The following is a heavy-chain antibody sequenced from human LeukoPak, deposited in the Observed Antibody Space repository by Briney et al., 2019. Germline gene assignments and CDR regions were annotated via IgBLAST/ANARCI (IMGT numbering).Heavy chain of an antibody. Sequence: SQTLSLTCTVSGGSISRGAYYWSWIRQHPGKGLEWMGYLYYTGGTYYNPSLKSRLNISIDTSKNQFSLKLSSVTAADTAFYYCARDVGATYFDYWGQGTLVTVSS. D-gene: IGHD1-26*01. V-gene: IGHV4-31*03. CDR1: GGSISRGAYY. CDR3: ARDVGATYFDY. CDR2: LYYTGGT. J-gene: IGHJ4*02.